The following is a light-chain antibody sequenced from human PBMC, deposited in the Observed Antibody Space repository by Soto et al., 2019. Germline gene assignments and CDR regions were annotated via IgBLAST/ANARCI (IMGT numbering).Light chain of an antibody. V-gene: IGLV2-11*01. J-gene: IGLJ1*01. CDR2: DVS. CDR3: CSYACRDTLYV. CDR1: STDVGGYNY. Sequence: QSVLTQPRSVSGSPGQSVTISCTGTSTDVGGYNYVSWYQQHPGKVPKLMLYDVSKRPPGVPDRFSGSKSGNTASLTISGLQAEDEADYYYCSYACRDTLYVFGSGTKVTVL.